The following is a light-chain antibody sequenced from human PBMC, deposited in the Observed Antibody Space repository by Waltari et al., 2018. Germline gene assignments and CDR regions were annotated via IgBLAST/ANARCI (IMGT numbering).Light chain of an antibody. CDR1: QSISSY. CDR2: GAS. J-gene: IGKJ2*01. CDR3: QQSYSTPDT. V-gene: IGKV1-39*01. Sequence: DIQMIQSPSSLSASVGDRVTITCRASQSISSYLNGYQQKPGKAPKVLIYGASSLQSGFPSRFSGSGSGTDFTLTISSLQPEDFATYYCQQSYSTPDTFGQGTKLEIK.